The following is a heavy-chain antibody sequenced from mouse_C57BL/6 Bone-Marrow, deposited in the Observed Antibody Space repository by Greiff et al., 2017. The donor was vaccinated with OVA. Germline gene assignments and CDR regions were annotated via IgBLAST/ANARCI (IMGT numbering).Heavy chain of an antibody. D-gene: IGHD1-1*01. J-gene: IGHJ1*03. V-gene: IGHV5-12*01. CDR3: ARDSSYHYWYFDV. Sequence: EVMLVESGGGLVQPGGSLKLSCAASGFTFSDYYMYWVRQTPEKRLEWVAYISNGGGSTYYPDTVKGRFTISRDNAKNTLYLQMSRLKSEDTAMYYCARDSSYHYWYFDVWGTGTTVTVSS. CDR1: GFTFSDYY. CDR2: ISNGGGST.